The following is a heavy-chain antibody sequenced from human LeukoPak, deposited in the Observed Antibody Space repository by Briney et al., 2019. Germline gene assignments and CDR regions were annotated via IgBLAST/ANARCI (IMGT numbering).Heavy chain of an antibody. CDR1: GFTVSSNY. J-gene: IGHJ3*01. CDR3: ARDDNWAFDV. D-gene: IGHD5-24*01. V-gene: IGHV3-48*01. Sequence: EGSLRLSCAASGFTVSSNYMSWVRQAPGKGLEWISYISKTRWATDYTSPGNWTTFYGDSVKGRFTISRDNAKNSVYLQMNTLRAEDTAVYYCARDDNWAFDVWGQGTLVTVSS. CDR2: ISKTRWATDYTSPGNWTT.